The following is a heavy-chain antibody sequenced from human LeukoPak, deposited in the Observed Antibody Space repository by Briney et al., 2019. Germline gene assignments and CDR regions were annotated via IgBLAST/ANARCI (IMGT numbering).Heavy chain of an antibody. D-gene: IGHD3-10*01. CDR1: GYTLTELS. J-gene: IGHJ5*02. V-gene: IGHV1-24*01. CDR3: ATELWFGELSNWFDP. Sequence: GASVKVSCKVSGYTLTELSMHWLRQAPAKGLEWMGGFDPEDGETIYAQKFQGRVTMTEDTYTDTAYMELSSLRAEDTAVYYCATELWFGELSNWFDPWGQGTLVTVSS. CDR2: FDPEDGET.